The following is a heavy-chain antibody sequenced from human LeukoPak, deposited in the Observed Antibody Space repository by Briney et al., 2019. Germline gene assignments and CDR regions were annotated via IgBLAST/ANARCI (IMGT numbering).Heavy chain of an antibody. J-gene: IGHJ4*02. V-gene: IGHV3-66*02. D-gene: IGHD5-24*01. CDR3: ARDPRDGYGHFDH. CDR2: IYIDGNT. Sequence: GGFLRLSCAASGSAFSGNHMNWVRQAPGKGLEWVSVIYIDGNTYYADFVKGRFTISRDSSKSTVYLQMNSLKPEDTAVYYCARDPRDGYGHFDHWGQGTLVTVSS. CDR1: GSAFSGNH.